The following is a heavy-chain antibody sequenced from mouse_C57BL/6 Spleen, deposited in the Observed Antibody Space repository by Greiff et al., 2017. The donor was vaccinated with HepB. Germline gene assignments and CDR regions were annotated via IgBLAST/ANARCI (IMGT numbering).Heavy chain of an antibody. V-gene: IGHV1-55*01. J-gene: IGHJ4*01. CDR1: GYTFTSYW. CDR2: IYPGSGST. Sequence: QVQLQQPGAELVKPGASVKMSCKASGYTFTSYWITWVKQRPGQGLEWIGDIYPGSGSTNYNEKFKSKATLTVDTSSSTAYMQLSSLTSEDSAVYYCARWDYGSPYAMDYWGQGTSVTVS. CDR3: ARWDYGSPYAMDY. D-gene: IGHD1-1*01.